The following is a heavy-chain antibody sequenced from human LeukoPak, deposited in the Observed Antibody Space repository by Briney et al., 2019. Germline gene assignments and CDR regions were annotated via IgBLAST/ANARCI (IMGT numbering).Heavy chain of an antibody. CDR1: GFTFSSYG. D-gene: IGHD2-2*01. V-gene: IGHV3-30*02. J-gene: IGHJ4*02. Sequence: GGSLRLSCAASGFTFSSYGIHWVRQAPGKGLEWVAFIRYDGSNKYYADSVKGRFTISRDNSKNTVYLQMNNLRPEDTAVYYCAKVGYCSTPSCEDFDYWGQGTLVTVSS. CDR2: IRYDGSNK. CDR3: AKVGYCSTPSCEDFDY.